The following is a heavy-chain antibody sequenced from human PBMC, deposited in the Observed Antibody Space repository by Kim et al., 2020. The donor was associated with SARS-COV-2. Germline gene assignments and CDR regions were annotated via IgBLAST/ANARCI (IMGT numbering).Heavy chain of an antibody. Sequence: ASVKVSCKTSGFPFSSFALHWVRQAPGQSLEWVGWINAGNGHTKYSQKLQGRVTITRDTSPSTAYMQLTSLRSAKTAVNYCPSMRQWRDFWGQGTLVTV. J-gene: IGHJ4*02. CDR3: PSMRQWRDF. CDR2: INAGNGHT. CDR1: GFPFSSFA. V-gene: IGHV1-3*01. D-gene: IGHD6-19*01.